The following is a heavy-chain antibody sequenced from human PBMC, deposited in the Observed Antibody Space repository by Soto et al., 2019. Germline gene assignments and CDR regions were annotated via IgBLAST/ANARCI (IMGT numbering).Heavy chain of an antibody. D-gene: IGHD6-13*01. CDR3: ARAEWGSSYTQYYYALDV. CDR1: GFTVSNNY. J-gene: IGHJ6*02. Sequence: GSLRLSCAASGFTVSNNYISWVRQPPGKGLEWVSLIYSGGSTYYADSVKGRFTLSRDNSKNTVYLQMNSLRAEDTAVYYCARAEWGSSYTQYYYALDVWGQG. V-gene: IGHV3-53*03. CDR2: IYSGGST.